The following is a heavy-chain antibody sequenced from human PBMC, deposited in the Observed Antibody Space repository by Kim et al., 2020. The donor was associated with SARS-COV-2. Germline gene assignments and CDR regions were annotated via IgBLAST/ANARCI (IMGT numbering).Heavy chain of an antibody. Sequence: GGSLRLSCAASGFTFSSYGMHWVRQAPGKGLEWVAVIWYDGSNKYYADSVKGRFTISRDNSKNTLYLQMNSLRAEDTAVYYCAKGARPTYYYYYGMDVWGQGTTVTVSS. CDR3: AKGARPTYYYYYGMDV. J-gene: IGHJ6*02. CDR2: IWYDGSNK. V-gene: IGHV3-33*06. CDR1: GFTFSSYG.